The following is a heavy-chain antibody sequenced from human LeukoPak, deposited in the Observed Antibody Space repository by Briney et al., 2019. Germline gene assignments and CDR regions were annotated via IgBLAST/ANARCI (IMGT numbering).Heavy chain of an antibody. J-gene: IGHJ3*02. CDR1: GFTFSSYW. V-gene: IGHV3-7*01. D-gene: IGHD3-22*01. CDR2: IKQDGSEK. Sequence: GGSLRLSCAASGFTFSSYWMSWVRQAPGKGLEWVANIKQDGSEKYYVDSVKGRFTISRDNAKNSLYLQMNSLRAEDTAVYYCARDGYYYDSSGPTAFDIWGQGTMVTVSS. CDR3: ARDGYYYDSSGPTAFDI.